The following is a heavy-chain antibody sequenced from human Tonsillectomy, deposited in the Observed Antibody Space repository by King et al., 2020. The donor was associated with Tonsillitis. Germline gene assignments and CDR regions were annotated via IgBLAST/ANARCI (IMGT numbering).Heavy chain of an antibody. CDR2: IAYDGRNK. J-gene: IGHJ4*02. V-gene: IGHV3-30*18. Sequence: QLVQSGGGVVQPGRSLRLSCAASGFTFSSYGMHWVRQAPGKGLEWVAVIAYDGRNKYYADSVKGRFTISRDNSKNTLYLQMNSLRAEDTAVYYCAKPQSSSGLPYYFDYWGQGTLVTVSS. CDR1: GFTFSSYG. CDR3: AKPQSSSGLPYYFDY. D-gene: IGHD6-19*01.